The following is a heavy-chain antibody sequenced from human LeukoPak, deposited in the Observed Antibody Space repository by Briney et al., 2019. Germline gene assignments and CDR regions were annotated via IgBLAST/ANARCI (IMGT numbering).Heavy chain of an antibody. V-gene: IGHV3-11*01. CDR3: GRGIPVDY. J-gene: IGHJ4*02. CDR1: GFTFSNYY. Sequence: PGGSLSLSRAASGFTFSNYYISWIRQAPGKGLEWVSYISGNGGTKYDADSVKGRFIMTRDSAKKSVYLQMTSLRVEDTAVYYCGRGIPVDYWGQGLLVTVSS. CDR2: ISGNGGTK.